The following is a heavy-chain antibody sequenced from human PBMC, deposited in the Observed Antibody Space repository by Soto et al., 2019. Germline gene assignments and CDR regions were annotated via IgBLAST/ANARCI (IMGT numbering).Heavy chain of an antibody. V-gene: IGHV1-18*01. CDR2: ISAYNGNT. D-gene: IGHD3-3*01. CDR3: ASPRDDGYYPDY. CDR1: GYTFTSYG. Sequence: ASVKVSCKASGYTFTSYGISWVRQAPGQGLEWMGWISAYNGNTNYAQKLQGRVTMTTDTSTSTAYMELRSLRSDDTAVYYCASPRDDGYYPDYWGQGTLVTVSS. J-gene: IGHJ4*02.